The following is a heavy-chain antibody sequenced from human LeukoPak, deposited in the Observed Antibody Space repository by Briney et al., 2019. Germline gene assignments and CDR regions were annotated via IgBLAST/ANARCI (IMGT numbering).Heavy chain of an antibody. D-gene: IGHD3-22*01. J-gene: IGHJ4*02. Sequence: SGPALVKPTQTLTLTCTFSGFSLSTSGMCVSWIRQPPGNALEWLARIDWDDDKYYSTSLKTRLTISKDTSKNQVVLTMTNMDPVDTATYYCARISYYYDSSGYYYFDYWGQGTLVTVSS. V-gene: IGHV2-70*11. CDR3: ARISYYYDSSGYYYFDY. CDR1: GFSLSTSGMC. CDR2: IDWDDDK.